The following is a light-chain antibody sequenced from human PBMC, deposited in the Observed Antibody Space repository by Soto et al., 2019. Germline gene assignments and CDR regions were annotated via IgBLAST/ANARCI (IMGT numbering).Light chain of an antibody. J-gene: IGLJ1*01. CDR1: SSDVGGYTS. CDR2: EVS. CDR3: SSYTSDSTYV. Sequence: QSVLTQPPSASGTPGQRVTISCSGTSSDVGGYTSVSWYQQHPGKAPKLVIYEVSDRPSGVSSRFSGSKSGNTASLTISGLQAEDEADYYCSSYTSDSTYVFGTGTKLTVL. V-gene: IGLV2-14*01.